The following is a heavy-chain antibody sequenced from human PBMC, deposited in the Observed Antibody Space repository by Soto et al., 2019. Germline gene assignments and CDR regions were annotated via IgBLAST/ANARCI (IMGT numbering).Heavy chain of an antibody. CDR1: GYTFTTYG. Sequence: ASVKVSCKASGYTFTTYGISWVRQAPGQGLEWMGWISAYSGNTNSAQKYQGRVTMTTDTSTSTAYMELRSLRSDDTAVYYCAREGYYDVLTGPDYWGQGTLVTVPQ. V-gene: IGHV1-18*01. CDR3: AREGYYDVLTGPDY. J-gene: IGHJ4*02. D-gene: IGHD3-9*01. CDR2: ISAYSGNT.